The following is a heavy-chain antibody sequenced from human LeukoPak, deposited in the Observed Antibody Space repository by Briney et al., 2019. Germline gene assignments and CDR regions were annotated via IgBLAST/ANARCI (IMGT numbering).Heavy chain of an antibody. CDR1: GFTVSIHA. J-gene: IGHJ4*02. CDR2: ISSGGTNK. Sequence: PGGSLRLSCAASGFTVSIHAMHWVRQAPAKGLEWVALISSGGTNKHYADSVKGRFTISRDISKNTVYLQMNSLRAEDTAVYYCANKQGYWGQGTLVTVSS. CDR3: ANKQGY. V-gene: IGHV3-30-3*01. D-gene: IGHD1/OR15-1a*01.